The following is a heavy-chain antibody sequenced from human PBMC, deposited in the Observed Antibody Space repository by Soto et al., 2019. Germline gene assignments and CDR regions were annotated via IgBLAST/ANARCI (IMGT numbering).Heavy chain of an antibody. CDR3: EEGMLVNWKYDS. J-gene: IGHJ5*01. CDR2: ITPSEKTT. V-gene: IGHV3-23*01. Sequence: GGSLRLSCAASVFTFSSYSISWVRQAPGQGLHLILHITPSEKTTYYADSVKARFTIARDSSSRMVYLHMNSFRAEHTALYYCEEGMLVNWKYDS. D-gene: IGHD1-1*01. CDR1: VFTFSSYS.